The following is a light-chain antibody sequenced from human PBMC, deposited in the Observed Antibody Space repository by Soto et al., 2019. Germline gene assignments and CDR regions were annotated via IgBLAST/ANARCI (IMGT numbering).Light chain of an antibody. V-gene: IGLV2-14*01. J-gene: IGLJ3*02. CDR2: QVS. CDR1: SSDVGGYDF. Sequence: QSALAQPASVSGSPGQSITISCTGTSSDVGGYDFVSWYQHHPGKAPRLIIYQVSNRPSGVSNRFSGSKSGNTASLTISGIQPGDEADYYCSSYISMIVRVFGGGTKVTVL. CDR3: SSYISMIVRV.